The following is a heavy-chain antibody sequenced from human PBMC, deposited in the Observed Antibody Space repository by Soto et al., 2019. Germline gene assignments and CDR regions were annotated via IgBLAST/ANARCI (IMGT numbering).Heavy chain of an antibody. J-gene: IGHJ4*02. CDR2: ISYDGSNK. CDR1: GFTFSSYA. Sequence: QVQLVESGGGVVQPGRSLRLSCAASGFTFSSYAMHWVRQAPGKGLEWVAVISYDGSNKYYADSVKGRFTISRDNSKNTLYLQMNSLRAEDTAVYYCARGHILYFDYWVQGTLVTVSS. V-gene: IGHV3-30-3*01. CDR3: ARGHILYFDY.